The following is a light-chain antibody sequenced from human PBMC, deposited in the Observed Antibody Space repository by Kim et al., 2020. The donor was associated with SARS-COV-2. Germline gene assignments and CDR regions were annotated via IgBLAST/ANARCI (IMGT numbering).Light chain of an antibody. J-gene: IGLJ3*02. CDR3: QSYDSSNRWV. V-gene: IGLV6-57*03. Sequence: KTVTISCTRSSGSIASNDGQWYQQRPGSAPTTVIYEDNQRPSGVPDRFSGSIDSSSNSASLTISGLKTEDEADYYCQSYDSSNRWVFGGGTQLTVL. CDR1: SGSIASND. CDR2: EDN.